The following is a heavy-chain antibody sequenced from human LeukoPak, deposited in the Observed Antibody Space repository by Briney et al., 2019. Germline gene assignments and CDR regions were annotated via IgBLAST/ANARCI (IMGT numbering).Heavy chain of an antibody. J-gene: IGHJ4*02. CDR2: IYYSGST. Sequence: PSETLSLTCTVSGGSISSHYWSWIRQPPGKGLEWIGYIYYSGSTNYNPSLKSRVTISVDTSKNQFSLKLSSVTAADTAVYYCASSAGTAPTNFDYWGQGTLVTVSS. CDR3: ASSAGTAPTNFDY. CDR1: GGSISSHY. D-gene: IGHD1-1*01. V-gene: IGHV4-59*11.